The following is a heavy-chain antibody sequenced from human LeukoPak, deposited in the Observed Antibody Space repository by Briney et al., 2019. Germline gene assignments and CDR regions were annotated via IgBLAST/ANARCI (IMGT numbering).Heavy chain of an antibody. Sequence: PSETLSLTCTVSGGSISSYYWSWIRQPPGKGLEWIGYIYYSASTNYNPSLKSRVTISVDTSKNQFSLKLTSVTAADTAVFYCARGYSSSWYEYWGQGTLVTVSS. V-gene: IGHV4-59*08. J-gene: IGHJ4*02. D-gene: IGHD6-13*01. CDR1: GGSISSYY. CDR3: ARGYSSSWYEY. CDR2: IYYSAST.